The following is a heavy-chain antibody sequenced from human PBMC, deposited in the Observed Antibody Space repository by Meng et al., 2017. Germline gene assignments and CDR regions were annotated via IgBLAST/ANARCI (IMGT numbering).Heavy chain of an antibody. CDR1: GYTFTSYY. V-gene: IGHV1-46*01. CDR2: INPSGGST. J-gene: IGHJ4*02. Sequence: QVQVVKSGAEVKKPGASVKVSCKASGYTFTSYYLHWVRQAPGKGLEWMGIINPSGGSTSYAQKFQGRVTMTRDTSTSTVYMELSSLRSEDTAVYYCARGYLPYDSSGYYFDYWGQGTLVTVSS. CDR3: ARGYLPYDSSGYYFDY. D-gene: IGHD3-22*01.